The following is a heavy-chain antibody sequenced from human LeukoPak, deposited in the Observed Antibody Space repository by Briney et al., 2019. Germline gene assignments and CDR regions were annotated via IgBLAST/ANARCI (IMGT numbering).Heavy chain of an antibody. J-gene: IGHJ4*02. V-gene: IGHV4-34*01. CDR3: ARSSDFWTDY. D-gene: IGHD3-3*01. Sequence: PSETLSLTCGVYGGSFSSYYWNWIRQPPGKGLEWIGEINHSGSTNYNPSLKSRVTISVDTSKKQFSLKLSSVTAADTAVYYCARSSDFWTDYWGQGTLVTVSS. CDR1: GGSFSSYY. CDR2: INHSGST.